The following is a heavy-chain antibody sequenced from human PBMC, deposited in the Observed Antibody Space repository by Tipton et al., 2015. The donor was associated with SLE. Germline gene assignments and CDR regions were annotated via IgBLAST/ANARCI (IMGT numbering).Heavy chain of an antibody. J-gene: IGHJ4*02. D-gene: IGHD3-22*01. Sequence: TLSLTCAVYGGSFSGYYWSWIRQPPGKGLEWIGEINHSGSTNYNPSLKSRVTISVDTSKNQFSLKLSSVTAADTAVYYCAAYYYDSRLLDYWGQGTLVTVSS. V-gene: IGHV4-34*01. CDR3: AAYYYDSRLLDY. CDR2: INHSGST. CDR1: GGSFSGYY.